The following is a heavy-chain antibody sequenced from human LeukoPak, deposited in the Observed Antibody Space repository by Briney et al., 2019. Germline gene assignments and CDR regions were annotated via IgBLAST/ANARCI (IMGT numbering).Heavy chain of an antibody. CDR3: TRHSDKYCSGAGCYVNNFYGLDV. D-gene: IGHD2-15*01. J-gene: IGHJ6*02. V-gene: IGHV3-73*01. CDR2: IRSRANSYVT. CDR1: GFSFSGSA. Sequence: PGGSLRLSCAASGFSFSGSAMRWVRQASGKGLEWVGRIRSRANSYVTVYAASMEGRFTISRDDSQNTAYLEMNSLTTEDTAVYYCTRHSDKYCSGAGCYVNNFYGLDVWGQGTTVIVSS.